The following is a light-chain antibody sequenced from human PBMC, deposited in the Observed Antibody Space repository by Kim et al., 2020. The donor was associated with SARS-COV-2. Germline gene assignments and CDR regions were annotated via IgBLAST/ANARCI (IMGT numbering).Light chain of an antibody. CDR3: HHYWPPWT. CDR2: GAP. J-gene: IGKJ1*01. V-gene: IGKV3D-15*01. CDR1: PGTRSY. Sequence: VWTEESATASRRARPGTRSYLAWDRHQPSKAPRPLIVGAPTRATCIPARFSGSVSGTEFTLTLSGLQSEDFAVYYCHHYWPPWTFGQGTTVDIK.